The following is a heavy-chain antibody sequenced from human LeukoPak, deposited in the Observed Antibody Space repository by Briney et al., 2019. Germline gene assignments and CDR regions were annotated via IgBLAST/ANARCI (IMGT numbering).Heavy chain of an antibody. CDR1: GFTFSSYT. D-gene: IGHD3-10*01. J-gene: IGHJ4*02. V-gene: IGHV3-21*04. CDR2: ISSRSSYI. Sequence: GGSLRLSCAASGFTFSSYTMNWVRQAPGKGLEWVSYISSRSSYIYYADSVRGRFTISRDNPKNTLFLQMNSLRVEDTAVYFCAKRGVVIRVFLVGFHKEAYYFDSWGQGALVTVSS. CDR3: AKRGVVIRVFLVGFHKEAYYFDS.